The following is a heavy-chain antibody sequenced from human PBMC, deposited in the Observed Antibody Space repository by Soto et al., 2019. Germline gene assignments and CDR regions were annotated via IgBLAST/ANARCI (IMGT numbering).Heavy chain of an antibody. Sequence: PGGSLRLSCVVSGFTFSGYWMTWVRQAPGKGLQWVANIKEDGSGESYVDSVKGRFTISRDNAKNSLYLQMNSLRAEDTAVYFCVRLLTTVATHVRGQGTLVTGS. CDR2: IKEDGSGE. D-gene: IGHD4-17*01. J-gene: IGHJ4*02. V-gene: IGHV3-7*01. CDR1: GFTFSGYW. CDR3: VRLLTTVATHV.